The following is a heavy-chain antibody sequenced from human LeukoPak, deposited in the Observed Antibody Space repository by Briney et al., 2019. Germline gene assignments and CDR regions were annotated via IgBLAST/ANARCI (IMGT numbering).Heavy chain of an antibody. CDR1: GGSISSYY. D-gene: IGHD3-22*01. V-gene: IGHV4-59*01. CDR2: IYYSGST. J-gene: IGHJ5*02. Sequence: TSETLSLTCTVSGGSISSYYWSWIRQPPGKGLEWIGYIYYSGSTNYNPSLKSRFTISVDTSKNQFSLKLSSVTAADTAVYYCARANYYDSSGPNWFDPWGQGTLVTVSS. CDR3: ARANYYDSSGPNWFDP.